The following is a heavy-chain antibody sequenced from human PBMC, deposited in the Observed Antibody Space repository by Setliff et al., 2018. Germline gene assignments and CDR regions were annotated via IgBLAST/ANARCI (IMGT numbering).Heavy chain of an antibody. CDR3: ARGYCSSPSCFFAGWLDP. CDR2: IHYSENT. CDR1: GGSITSGRYY. V-gene: IGHV4-39*01. Sequence: PSETLSLTCTVSGGSITSGRYYWGWIRQPPGQGLEWIASIHYSENTYYNPSLKTRVTISVDTSKNQFSLKLSFVTAADTAVYYCARGYCSSPSCFFAGWLDPWGQGTLVTVSS. D-gene: IGHD2-2*01. J-gene: IGHJ5*02.